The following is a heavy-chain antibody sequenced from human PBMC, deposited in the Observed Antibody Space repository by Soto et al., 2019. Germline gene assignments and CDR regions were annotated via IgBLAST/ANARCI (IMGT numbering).Heavy chain of an antibody. Sequence: EVQLVESGGGLVQPGESLRLSCAASGFTFSNHWMHWVRQAPGKGLVWVSHINSDGSITNYADSVRGRFTISRDNAKNTLYLQMNSLRSEDTAVYYCARILYYDLLTCQDYWGQGTLVTVSS. D-gene: IGHD3-9*01. J-gene: IGHJ4*02. CDR1: GFTFSNHW. CDR3: ARILYYDLLTCQDY. V-gene: IGHV3-74*01. CDR2: INSDGSIT.